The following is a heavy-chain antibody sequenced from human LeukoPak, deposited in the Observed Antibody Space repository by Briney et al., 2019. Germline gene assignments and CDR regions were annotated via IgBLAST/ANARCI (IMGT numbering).Heavy chain of an antibody. V-gene: IGHV3-72*01. CDR3: ARVGPPGYCSGGSCTYYYYYYYMDV. D-gene: IGHD2-15*01. CDR1: GFTFSDHY. CDR2: TRNKANSYTT. J-gene: IGHJ6*03. Sequence: GGSLRLSCAASGFTFSDHYMDWVRQAPGQGLEWDGRTRNKANSYTTEYAASVRGRFTISRDDSKNSLYLQMNSLKTEDTAVYYCARVGPPGYCSGGSCTYYYYYYYMDVWGKGTTVTVSS.